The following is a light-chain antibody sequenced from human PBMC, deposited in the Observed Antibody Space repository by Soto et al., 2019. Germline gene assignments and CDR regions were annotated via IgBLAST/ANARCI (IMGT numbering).Light chain of an antibody. CDR1: SSDVGAYDY. V-gene: IGLV2-8*01. CDR3: SSYTTSSTRV. Sequence: QSALTQPPSASGSPGQSVTISCTGTSSDVGAYDYVSWYQEHSGKAPKLMIYQVDKRPSGVPDRFSGSKSGNTASLTISRLQTEDEADYYCSSYTTSSTRVFGGGTKLTVL. CDR2: QVD. J-gene: IGLJ2*01.